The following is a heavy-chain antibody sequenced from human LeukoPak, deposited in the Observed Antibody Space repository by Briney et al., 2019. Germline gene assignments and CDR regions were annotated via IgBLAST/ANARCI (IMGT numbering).Heavy chain of an antibody. CDR1: GFTFSSYA. V-gene: IGHV3-23*01. CDR2: ISGSGGST. CDR3: AKELYYYDSSEAVY. D-gene: IGHD3-22*01. J-gene: IGHJ4*02. Sequence: GGSLRLSCAASGFTFSSYAMSWVRQAPGKGLEWVSAISGSGGSTYYADSVKGRFTISRDNSKTTLYRQMNSLRAEDTAVYYCAKELYYYDSSEAVYWGEGTLVTVSS.